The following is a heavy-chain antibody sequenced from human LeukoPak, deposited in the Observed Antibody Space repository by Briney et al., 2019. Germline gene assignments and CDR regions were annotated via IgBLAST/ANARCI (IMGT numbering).Heavy chain of an antibody. D-gene: IGHD1-1*01. CDR2: ISYDGSNK. CDR1: GFTFSSYA. Sequence: QAGGSLRLSCAASGFTFSSYAMHWVRQAPGKGLEWVAVISYDGSNKYYADSVKGRFTISRDNSKNTLYLQMNSLRAEDTAVYYCARSGGQLFDFDYWGQGTLVTVSS. V-gene: IGHV3-30*04. J-gene: IGHJ4*02. CDR3: ARSGGQLFDFDY.